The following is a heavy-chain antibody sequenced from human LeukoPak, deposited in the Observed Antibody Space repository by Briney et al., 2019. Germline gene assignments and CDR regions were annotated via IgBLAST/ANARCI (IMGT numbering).Heavy chain of an antibody. CDR1: GYSFTPYW. Sequence: GESLKISCKGSGYSFTPYWIAWVRQMPGEGLEWMGIIYPDDSHTTYSPSFQGRVTISVDKSITTAYLQWSSLKASDTAMYYCARHRYDKYCSTNGCPGAFDIWGQGTTVTVSP. J-gene: IGHJ3*02. V-gene: IGHV5-51*01. CDR2: IYPDDSHT. D-gene: IGHD2-2*01. CDR3: ARHRYDKYCSTNGCPGAFDI.